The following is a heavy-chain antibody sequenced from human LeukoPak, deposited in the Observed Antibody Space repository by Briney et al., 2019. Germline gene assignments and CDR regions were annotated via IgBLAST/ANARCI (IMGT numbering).Heavy chain of an antibody. CDR3: ARTPTQDYYDSSSDY. D-gene: IGHD3-22*01. CDR2: TYHSGST. J-gene: IGHJ4*02. V-gene: IGHV4-4*02. Sequence: SGTLSLTCAVSGGSISSSNWWSWVRQPPGKGLEWIGETYHSGSTNYNPSLKSRVTISVDKSKNQFSLKLSSVTAADTAVYYCARTPTQDYYDSSSDYWGQGTLVTVPS. CDR1: GGSISSSNW.